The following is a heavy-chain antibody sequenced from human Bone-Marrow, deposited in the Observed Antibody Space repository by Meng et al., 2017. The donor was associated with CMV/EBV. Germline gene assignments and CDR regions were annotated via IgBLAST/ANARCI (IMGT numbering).Heavy chain of an antibody. CDR3: ARRTLIIETTKAWFDP. V-gene: IGHV3-48*04. D-gene: IGHD1-14*01. J-gene: IGHJ5*02. CDR1: GFTFSSYS. CDR2: ISSSSSTI. Sequence: GESLKISCAASGFTFSSYSMNWVRQAPGKGLEWVSYISSSSSTIYYADSVKGRFTISRDNAKNSLYLEMNSLRAEDTAVYYCARRTLIIETTKAWFDPWGQGTLVTVSS.